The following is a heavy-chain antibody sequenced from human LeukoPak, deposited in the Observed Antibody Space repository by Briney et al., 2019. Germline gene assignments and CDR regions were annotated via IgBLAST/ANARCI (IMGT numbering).Heavy chain of an antibody. J-gene: IGHJ5*02. D-gene: IGHD3-9*01. CDR2: ISYDGSNK. Sequence: GGSLRLSCAASGFTFSSYAMHWVRQAPGKGLEWVAVISYDGSNKYYADSVKGRFTISRDNSKNTLYLQMNSLRAEDTAVYYCARGPLRYFDWLFPKGSWFDPWGQGTLVTVSS. V-gene: IGHV3-30*04. CDR3: ARGPLRYFDWLFPKGSWFDP. CDR1: GFTFSSYA.